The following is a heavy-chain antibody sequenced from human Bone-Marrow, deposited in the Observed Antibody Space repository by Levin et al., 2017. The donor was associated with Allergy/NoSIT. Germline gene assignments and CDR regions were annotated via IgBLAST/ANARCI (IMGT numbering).Heavy chain of an antibody. Sequence: GGSLRLSCAASGFTFSSYAMHWVRQAPGKGLEWVAVISYDGSNKYYADSVKGRFTISRDNSKNTLYLQMNSLRAEDTAVYYCARELEYSSRNWFDPWGQGTLVTVSS. J-gene: IGHJ5*02. CDR3: ARELEYSSRNWFDP. V-gene: IGHV3-30-3*01. D-gene: IGHD6-6*01. CDR2: ISYDGSNK. CDR1: GFTFSSYA.